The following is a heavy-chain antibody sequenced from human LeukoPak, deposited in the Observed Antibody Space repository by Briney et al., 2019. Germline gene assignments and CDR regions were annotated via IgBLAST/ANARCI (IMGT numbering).Heavy chain of an antibody. CDR1: GFTFSSYG. D-gene: IGHD6-13*01. V-gene: IGHV3-30*02. J-gene: IGHJ4*02. CDR3: AKDGPYSSSWCFDY. CDR2: IWYDGSNK. Sequence: GGSLRLSCAASGFTFSSYGMHWVRQAPGKGLEWVAVIWYDGSNKYYADSVKGRFTISRDNSKNTLYLQMNSLRAEDTAVYYCAKDGPYSSSWCFDYWGQGTLVTVSS.